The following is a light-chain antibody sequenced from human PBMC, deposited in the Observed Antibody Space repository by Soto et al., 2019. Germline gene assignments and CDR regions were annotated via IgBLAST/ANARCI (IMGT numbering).Light chain of an antibody. CDR1: QSVSGW. CDR2: DAS. Sequence: DVQMTKSPYTLSASVGDTVTVTCRASQSVSGWLAWYQQKPGEAPKLLIYDASALPRGVPSRFSGSGSGTKFTLTIASLQPDDFATYYCQQYETFSGTFGPGTKVDIK. J-gene: IGKJ1*01. CDR3: QQYETFSGT. V-gene: IGKV1-5*01.